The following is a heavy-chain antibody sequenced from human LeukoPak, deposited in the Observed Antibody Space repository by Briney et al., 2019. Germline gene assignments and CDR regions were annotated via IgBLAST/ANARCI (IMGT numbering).Heavy chain of an antibody. V-gene: IGHV1-18*01. D-gene: IGHD3-10*01. CDR1: GYTFTSYG. Sequence: GASVKVSCKAPGYTFTSYGISWVRQAPGQGLEWMGWISAYNGNTNYAQKLQGRVTMTTDTSTSTAYMELRSLRSDDTAVYYCARDAMVRGALYYYYGMDVWGQGTTVTVSS. CDR2: ISAYNGNT. CDR3: ARDAMVRGALYYYYGMDV. J-gene: IGHJ6*02.